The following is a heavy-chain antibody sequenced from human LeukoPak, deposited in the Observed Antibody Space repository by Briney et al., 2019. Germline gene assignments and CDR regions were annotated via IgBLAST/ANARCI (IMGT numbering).Heavy chain of an antibody. Sequence: GGSLRLSCAASGFTFSSYGMHWVRQAPGKGLEWVAVIWYDGSNKYYADSVKGRFTISRDNSKNTLYLQMNSLRAEDTAVDYCARDADYDSSGYYYPENAFDIWGRGTMVTVSS. J-gene: IGHJ3*02. D-gene: IGHD3-22*01. CDR1: GFTFSSYG. CDR2: IWYDGSNK. CDR3: ARDADYDSSGYYYPENAFDI. V-gene: IGHV3-33*01.